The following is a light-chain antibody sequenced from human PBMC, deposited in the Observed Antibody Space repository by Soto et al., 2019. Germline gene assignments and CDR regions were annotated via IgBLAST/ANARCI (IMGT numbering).Light chain of an antibody. Sequence: TQPASVSGSPGQSITISCTGTSSDVGGYNYVSWFQQHPGKAPKLMIYEVSRRPSGVSDRFSGSKSGNTASLTISGLQADDEVDYYCNSHERSNIRVFGGGTKLTVL. J-gene: IGLJ3*02. V-gene: IGLV2-14*01. CDR2: EVS. CDR1: SSDVGGYNY. CDR3: NSHERSNIRV.